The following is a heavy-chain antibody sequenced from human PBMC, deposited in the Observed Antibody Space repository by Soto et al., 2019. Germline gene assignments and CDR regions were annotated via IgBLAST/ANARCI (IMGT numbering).Heavy chain of an antibody. Sequence: GGSLRLSCVVSGFTFSSYSMHWVRQAPGKCLEWVSGISGNSGAIGYAESAKGRFTISRDNAKYSLHLQMNSLRAEDLVLFYCAKGSAAAGGKIGYFDYWGQGTVVTVSS. CDR1: GFTFSSYS. CDR3: AKGSAAAGGKIGYFDY. J-gene: IGHJ4*02. CDR2: ISGNSGAI. V-gene: IGHV3-9*03. D-gene: IGHD6-13*01.